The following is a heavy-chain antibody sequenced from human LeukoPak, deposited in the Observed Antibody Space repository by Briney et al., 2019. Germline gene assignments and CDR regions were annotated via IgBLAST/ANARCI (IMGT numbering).Heavy chain of an antibody. CDR1: GFTFSSYS. D-gene: IGHD3-10*01. V-gene: IGHV3-21*01. CDR3: ARGARGSGTASDY. J-gene: IGHJ4*02. CDR2: ISSSGSYI. Sequence: PGGSLRLSCAASGFTFSSYSMNWVRQAPGKGLEWVSSISSSGSYIYYADSVKGRFTISRDNAKNTLHLQMNSLRAEDTAVYYCARGARGSGTASDYWGQGTLVTVSS.